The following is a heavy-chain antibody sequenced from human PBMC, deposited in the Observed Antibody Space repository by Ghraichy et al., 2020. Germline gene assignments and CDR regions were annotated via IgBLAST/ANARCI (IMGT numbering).Heavy chain of an antibody. V-gene: IGHV1-69*06. J-gene: IGHJ4*02. CDR3: ARGEDYGGNSMDY. D-gene: IGHD4-23*01. CDR2: IIPIFGTA. CDR1: GGTFSSYA. Sequence: SVKVSCKASGGTFSSYAISWVRQAPGQGLEWMGGIIPIFGTANYAQKFQGRVTITADKSTSTAYMELSSLRSEDTAVYYCARGEDYGGNSMDYWGQGTLVTVSS.